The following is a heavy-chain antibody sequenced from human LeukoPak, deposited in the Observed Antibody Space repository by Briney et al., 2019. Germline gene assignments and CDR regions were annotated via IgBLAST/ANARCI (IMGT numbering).Heavy chain of an antibody. J-gene: IGHJ4*02. D-gene: IGHD1-7*01. CDR1: GGSISSYY. CDR3: ARDLDWNYADY. CDR2: ISSSGST. V-gene: IGHV4-4*07. Sequence: SETLSLTCTVSGGSISSYYWSWIRQPAGKRLEWIGRISSSGSTNYNPSLKSRVTMSVDSSKNQFPLILISVTAADTAVYYCARDLDWNYADYWGQGTLVTVSS.